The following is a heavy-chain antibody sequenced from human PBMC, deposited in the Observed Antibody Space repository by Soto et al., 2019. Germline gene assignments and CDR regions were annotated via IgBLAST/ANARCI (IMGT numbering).Heavy chain of an antibody. J-gene: IGHJ4*02. Sequence: QVQLVQSGAEVKRPGSSVKVSCKASGDTFTFYSINWVRQAPGLGLEWMGRINPILSMSNYAQRFQGRVTMTAGKSTSTGYMEISSLRSEDTATYYCASSYGSGYRAFDYWGQGALVTVSS. CDR1: GDTFTFYS. D-gene: IGHD3-10*01. CDR3: ASSYGSGYRAFDY. CDR2: INPILSMS. V-gene: IGHV1-69*02.